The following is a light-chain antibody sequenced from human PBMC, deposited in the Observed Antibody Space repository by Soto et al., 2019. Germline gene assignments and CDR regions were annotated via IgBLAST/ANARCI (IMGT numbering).Light chain of an antibody. Sequence: QSVLTQPASVYGSPGQSITISCTGTRTDVGGYNFVSWYQHHPGKAPKLIIYEVSNRPSGVSSRFSGSKSGNTASLTISGLQADDEAGYYCSSYTGSSTYLFGTGTKVTVL. J-gene: IGLJ1*01. CDR2: EVS. CDR1: RTDVGGYNF. V-gene: IGLV2-14*01. CDR3: SSYTGSSTYL.